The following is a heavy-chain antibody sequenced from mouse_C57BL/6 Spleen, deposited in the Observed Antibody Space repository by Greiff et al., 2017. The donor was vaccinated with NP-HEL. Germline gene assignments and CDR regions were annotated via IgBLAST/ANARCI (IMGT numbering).Heavy chain of an antibody. CDR2: ISNGGGST. D-gene: IGHD2-4*01. V-gene: IGHV5-12*01. CDR3: ARHEDDYDYYAMDY. J-gene: IGHJ4*01. Sequence: EVKVVESGGGLVQPGGSLKLSCAASGFTFSDYYMYWVRQTPEKRLEWVAYISNGGGSTYYPDTVKGRFTISRDNAKNTLYLQMSRLKSEDTAMYYCARHEDDYDYYAMDYWGQGTSVTVSS. CDR1: GFTFSDYY.